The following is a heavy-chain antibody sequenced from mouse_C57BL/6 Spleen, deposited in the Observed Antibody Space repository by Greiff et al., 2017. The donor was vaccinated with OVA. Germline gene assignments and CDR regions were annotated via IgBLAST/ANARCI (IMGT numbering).Heavy chain of an antibody. J-gene: IGHJ4*01. D-gene: IGHD2-4*01. CDR3: ARPYDYDDAMDY. CDR2: ISSGSSTI. CDR1: GFTFSDYG. Sequence: EVKLVESGGGLVKPGGSLKLSCAASGFTFSDYGMHWVRQAPEKGLEWVAYISSGSSTIYYADTVKGRFTISRDNAKNTLFLQMTSLRSEDTAMYYCARPYDYDDAMDYWGQGTSVTVSS. V-gene: IGHV5-17*01.